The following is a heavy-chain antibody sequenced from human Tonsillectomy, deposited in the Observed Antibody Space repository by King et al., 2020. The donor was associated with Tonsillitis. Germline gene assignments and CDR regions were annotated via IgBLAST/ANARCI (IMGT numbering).Heavy chain of an antibody. CDR1: AFIFRNYA. Sequence: VQLVQSGGGLVKPGGSLRLSCATSAFIFRNYALTWVRQAPGKGLEWGSSTSSSSSRIFYADSVKGRFTISRDSAKNSLYLQMNSLRVEDTAVYYCAKEKGAGYYDSGRGAFDIWGQGTMVTVSS. CDR3: AKEKGAGYYDSGRGAFDI. J-gene: IGHJ3*02. V-gene: IGHV3-21*01. D-gene: IGHD3-22*01. CDR2: TSSSSSRI.